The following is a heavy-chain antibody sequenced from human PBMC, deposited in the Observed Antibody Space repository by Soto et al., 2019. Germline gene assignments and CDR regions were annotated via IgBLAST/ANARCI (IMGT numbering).Heavy chain of an antibody. Sequence: RRLSCAASGFTFSSDWMNWVRQAPGKGLEWVANINQDGNEDNLLDSVKGRFTISRDNAKNSLFLQMNSLRVDDTAVYYCARTGDGHHDFLDYWGQGALVTVSS. V-gene: IGHV3-7*01. J-gene: IGHJ4*02. CDR2: INQDGNED. CDR1: GFTFSSDW. CDR3: ARTGDGHHDFLDY. D-gene: IGHD1-1*01.